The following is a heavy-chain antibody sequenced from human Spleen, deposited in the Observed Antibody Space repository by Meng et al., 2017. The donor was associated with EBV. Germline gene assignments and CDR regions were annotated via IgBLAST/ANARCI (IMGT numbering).Heavy chain of an antibody. D-gene: IGHD2-21*01. CDR2: ITAGGASI. CDR3: AKDLGFSGSLWWPYFDS. J-gene: IGHJ4*02. Sequence: EGQLMESGGGLFQRGGSLRVSCAASGFTFSHDAMTWVRLAPGKGLEWVSTITAGGASIYYADSVKGRFTISRDESKNTLYLQMNTLRAEDTAIYYCAKDLGFSGSLWWPYFDSWGQGTLVTVSS. V-gene: IGHV3-23*01. CDR1: GFTFSHDA.